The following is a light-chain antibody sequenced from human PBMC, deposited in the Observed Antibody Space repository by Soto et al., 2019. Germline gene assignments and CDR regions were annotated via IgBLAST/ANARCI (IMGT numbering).Light chain of an antibody. J-gene: IGLJ1*01. V-gene: IGLV6-57*02. CDR3: QSFDRDLNGYV. CDR2: DDN. CDR1: SGSIASNY. Sequence: NFMLTQPPSVSESPGKTVTISCTGSSGSIASNYVHWYRQRPGSAPTTVIYDDNRRPSGVPDRFSGSKSGTSASLAITGLRTEDEAEYFCQSFDRDLNGYVFGSGTKLTVL.